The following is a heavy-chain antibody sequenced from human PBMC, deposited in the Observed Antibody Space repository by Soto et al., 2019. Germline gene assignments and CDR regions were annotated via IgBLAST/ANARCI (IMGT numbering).Heavy chain of an antibody. CDR2: IYTSGST. Sequence: SETLSLTCTVSCGSISSYYWSWIRQPAGKGLEWIGRIYTSGSTNYNPSLKSRVTMSVDTSKNQFSLKLSSVTAADTAVYYCARDYYDSSAYPGWYFDLWGRGTLVTVSS. CDR1: CGSISSYY. J-gene: IGHJ2*01. D-gene: IGHD3-22*01. CDR3: ARDYYDSSAYPGWYFDL. V-gene: IGHV4-4*07.